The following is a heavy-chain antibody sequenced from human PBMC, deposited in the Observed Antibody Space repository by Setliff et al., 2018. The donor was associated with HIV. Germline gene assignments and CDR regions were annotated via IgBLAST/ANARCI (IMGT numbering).Heavy chain of an antibody. CDR1: GYTFTQSH. D-gene: IGHD2-8*02. CDR3: ARVGSYWSTFDY. V-gene: IGHV7-4-1*02. J-gene: IGHJ4*02. Sequence: ASVKVSCKTSGYTFTQSHLHWVRQVPGQGPEWMGWINTETGKPMYAQGFRGRLVFSLDTSVNTAYLQINSLKAEDTAMYYCARVGSYWSTFDYWGQGALVTVSS. CDR2: INTETGKP.